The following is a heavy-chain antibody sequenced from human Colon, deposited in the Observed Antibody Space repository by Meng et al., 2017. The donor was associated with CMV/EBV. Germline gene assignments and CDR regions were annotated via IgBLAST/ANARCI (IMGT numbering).Heavy chain of an antibody. Sequence: ASVKVSCKASGYSFTNFDIYWMRQAPGQGLEWMGWMNPATGNTGYAETLQGRVIMTRDSSIGTAYMELSSLRFEDTAVYYCARVRLAAAGSEPFSIWGQGTTVTVSS. V-gene: IGHV1-8*01. CDR1: GYSFTNFD. J-gene: IGHJ6*02. D-gene: IGHD6-13*01. CDR2: MNPATGNT. CDR3: ARVRLAAAGSEPFSI.